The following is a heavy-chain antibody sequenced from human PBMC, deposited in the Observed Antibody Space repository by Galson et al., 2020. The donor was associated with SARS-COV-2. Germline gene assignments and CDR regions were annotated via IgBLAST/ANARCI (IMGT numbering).Heavy chain of an antibody. CDR3: AGCPGFCSGTCHFPREDGLDF. Sequence: SETLSLTCAVYDRSFSGYYWNWIRQPPGKGLEWIGEINHSGSTNYNPSLKSRVTISIDTSKNQFSLNLRSVTAADTAIYYCAGCPGFCSGTCHFPREDGLDFWGQGTTVTVSS. D-gene: IGHD2-2*01. V-gene: IGHV4-34*01. CDR1: DRSFSGYY. CDR2: INHSGST. J-gene: IGHJ6*02.